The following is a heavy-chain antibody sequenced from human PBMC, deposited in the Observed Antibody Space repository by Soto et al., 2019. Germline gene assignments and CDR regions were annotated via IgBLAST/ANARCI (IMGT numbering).Heavy chain of an antibody. V-gene: IGHV3-33*01. CDR1: GFTFSSYG. Sequence: GGSLRLSCAASGFTFSSYGMHWVRQAPGKGLEWVAVIWYDGSNKYYADSVKGRFTISRDNSKNTLYLQMNSLRAEDTAVYYCARGLGGAARPGGMDVWGQGTTVTVSS. CDR2: IWYDGSNK. J-gene: IGHJ6*02. D-gene: IGHD6-6*01. CDR3: ARGLGGAARPGGMDV.